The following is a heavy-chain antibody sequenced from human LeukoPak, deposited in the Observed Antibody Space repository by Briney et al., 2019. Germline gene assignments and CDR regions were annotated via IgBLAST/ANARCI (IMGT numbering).Heavy chain of an antibody. V-gene: IGHV3-15*01. CDR3: TTDLNQRLKWFGNPLDH. J-gene: IGHJ4*02. CDR2: IRSETDGATT. CDR1: GFSFTYAW. Sequence: GGSLRLSCVASGFSFTYAWMSWVRQAPGKGLQWVGHIRSETDGATTDYAAAVQGRFTISRDDSKKMLYLEMNSLKSEDTGIYYCTTDLNQRLKWFGNPLDHWGQGILVIVSS. D-gene: IGHD3-10*01.